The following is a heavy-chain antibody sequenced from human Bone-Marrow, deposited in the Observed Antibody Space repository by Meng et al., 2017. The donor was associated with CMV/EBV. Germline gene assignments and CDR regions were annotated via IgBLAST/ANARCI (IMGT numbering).Heavy chain of an antibody. CDR1: GFTFSSYE. CDR2: IGSTGITI. CDR3: ASKRIAARGFDY. V-gene: IGHV3-48*03. Sequence: GGSLRLSCAASGFTFSSYEMSWIRQAPGKGLEWVSYIGSTGITIYYADSVKGRFTISRDNAKNSLYLQMNSLRAEDTAVYYCASKRIAARGFDYWGQGTLVTVSS. D-gene: IGHD6-6*01. J-gene: IGHJ4*02.